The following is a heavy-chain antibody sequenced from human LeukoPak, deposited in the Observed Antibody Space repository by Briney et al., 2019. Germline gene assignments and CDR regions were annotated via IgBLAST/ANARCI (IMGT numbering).Heavy chain of an antibody. V-gene: IGHV3-7*01. CDR1: GFTFSSYW. Sequence: GSLRLSCAASGFTFSSYWMSWVRQAPGKGLEWVANIKQDGSEKYYVDSVKGRFTISRDNAKNSLYLQMNSLRAEDTAVYYCAREGPIVVVPAAPKAIYYYYGMDVWGQGTTVTVSS. D-gene: IGHD2-2*01. CDR2: IKQDGSEK. CDR3: AREGPIVVVPAAPKAIYYYYGMDV. J-gene: IGHJ6*02.